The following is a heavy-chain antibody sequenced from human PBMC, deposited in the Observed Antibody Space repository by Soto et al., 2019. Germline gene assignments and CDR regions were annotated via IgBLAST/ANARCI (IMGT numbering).Heavy chain of an antibody. CDR2: VYYTGTT. CDR3: AKDMSGRRSWNDFPS. D-gene: IGHD1-1*01. Sequence: PETLCLTYRVSGDSLRSSYCSGVRQPLGQGLAWIGYVYYTGTTNSNPSLKSRVTISADTSKNLFSLKVVSVTPADTAVYFCAKDMSGRRSWNDFPSWAPGTLRTVS. V-gene: IGHV4-59*01. CDR1: GDSLRSSY. J-gene: IGHJ4*02.